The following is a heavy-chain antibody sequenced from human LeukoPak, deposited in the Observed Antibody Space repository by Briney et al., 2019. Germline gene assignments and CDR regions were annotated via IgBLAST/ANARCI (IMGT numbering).Heavy chain of an antibody. Sequence: SVKVSCKASGGTFSSYAISWVRQAPGQGLEWMGGIIPIFGTANYAQKFQGRVTITADESASTAYTELSSLRSEDTAVYYCARTDYGDYVDYYYYYMDVWGKGTTVTISS. V-gene: IGHV1-69*13. CDR2: IIPIFGTA. D-gene: IGHD4-17*01. J-gene: IGHJ6*03. CDR3: ARTDYGDYVDYYYYYMDV. CDR1: GGTFSSYA.